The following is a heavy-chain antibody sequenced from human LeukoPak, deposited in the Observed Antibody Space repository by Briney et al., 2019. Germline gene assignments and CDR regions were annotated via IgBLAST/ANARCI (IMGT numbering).Heavy chain of an antibody. D-gene: IGHD2-15*01. J-gene: IGHJ6*03. CDR2: IHYSGST. V-gene: IGHV4-39*07. CDR1: GGSISSSSYY. CDR3: ARGYCSGGSCYSYYYYNYMDV. Sequence: SETLSLTCTVSGGSISSSSYYWGWIRQPPGKGLEWIGSIHYSGSTNYNPSLKSRVTISVDTSKNQFSLKLSSVAAADTAVYYCARGYCSGGSCYSYYYYNYMDVWGKGTTVTVSS.